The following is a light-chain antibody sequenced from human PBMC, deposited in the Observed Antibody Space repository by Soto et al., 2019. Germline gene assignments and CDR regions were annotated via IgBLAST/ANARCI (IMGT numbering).Light chain of an antibody. J-gene: IGKJ2*01. V-gene: IGKV2-28*01. Sequence: DIVMTQSPLSLPVTPGEPASISSRSSQSLRHSNGYNYLDWYLQKPGQSPQLLTYLGSNRASGVPDRFSGSGSGTDFTLKISRVESEDVGVYYCMQALQTPRTFGQGTKLEIK. CDR1: QSLRHSNGYNY. CDR2: LGS. CDR3: MQALQTPRT.